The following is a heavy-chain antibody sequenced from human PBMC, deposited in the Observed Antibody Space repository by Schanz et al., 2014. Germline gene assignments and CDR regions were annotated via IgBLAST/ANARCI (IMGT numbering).Heavy chain of an antibody. CDR2: ISHDETHQ. CDR3: ARDSNYLIDY. V-gene: IGHV3-30*19. D-gene: IGHD1-7*01. Sequence: QVQLVESGGGVVQPGRSLRLSCSASGFTLSSYGMHWVRQAPGKGLEWLAIISHDETHQYYADSVKGRFTVSRDNSRNTVYLQLNSLRPEDTTVYYCARDSNYLIDYWGQGTLVTVTS. J-gene: IGHJ4*02. CDR1: GFTLSSYG.